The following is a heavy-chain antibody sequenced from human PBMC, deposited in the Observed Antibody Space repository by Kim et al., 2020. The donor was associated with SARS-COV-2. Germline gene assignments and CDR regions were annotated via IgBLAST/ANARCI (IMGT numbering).Heavy chain of an antibody. CDR3: ARHLWDFATRHDYLDY. CDR1: GGSIRGYY. J-gene: IGHJ4*02. CDR2: ISPDGST. D-gene: IGHD1-26*01. Sequence: SETLSLTCTVSGGSIRGYYWGWIRQPPGKGLEWIGNISPDGSTYYNPSLRGRITISLDTSKTRFSLKVTSVTAADTAVYFCARHLWDFATRHDYLDYWGQGALVTVSS. V-gene: IGHV4-4*08.